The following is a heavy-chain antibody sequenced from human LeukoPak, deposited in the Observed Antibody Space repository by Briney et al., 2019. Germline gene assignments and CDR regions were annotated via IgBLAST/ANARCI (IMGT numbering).Heavy chain of an antibody. J-gene: IGHJ4*02. CDR2: INSDGINT. Sequence: GGSLRLSCAASGFTFSNYWMHWVRQAPGKGLVWVSRINSDGINTSYADSVKGRFTISRDNAKNSLYLQMNSLRAEDTAVYYCARPKMAVVTPLDYWGQGTLVTVSS. CDR1: GFTFSNYW. V-gene: IGHV3-74*01. CDR3: ARPKMAVVTPLDY. D-gene: IGHD4-23*01.